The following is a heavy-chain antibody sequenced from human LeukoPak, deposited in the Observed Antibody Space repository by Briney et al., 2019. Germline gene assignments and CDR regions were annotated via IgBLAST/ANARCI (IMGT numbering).Heavy chain of an antibody. D-gene: IGHD2-15*01. J-gene: IGHJ6*02. CDR2: IIPIFGTA. V-gene: IGHV1-69*13. CDR3: ARDHCSGGSCYSGIYYYYYGMDV. Sequence: SVKVSCKASGGTFGSYAISWVRQAPGQGLEWMGGIIPIFGTANYAQKFQGRVTITADESTSTAYMELSSLRSEDTAVYYCARDHCSGGSCYSGIYYYYYGMDVWGQGTTVTVSS. CDR1: GGTFGSYA.